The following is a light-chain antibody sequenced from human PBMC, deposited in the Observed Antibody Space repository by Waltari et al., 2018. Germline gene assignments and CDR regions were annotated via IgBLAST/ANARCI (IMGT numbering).Light chain of an antibody. CDR2: DAS. CDR1: QSADRY. Sequence: EIVLTQSPATMPLSPGARATLSCRASQSADRYLAWYQQKPGQAPRLLIYDASIRATGIPDRFSGSGSGTDFSLTISRLEPEDFAVYYCQKYVSLPATFGQGTKVEIK. J-gene: IGKJ1*01. V-gene: IGKV3-20*01. CDR3: QKYVSLPAT.